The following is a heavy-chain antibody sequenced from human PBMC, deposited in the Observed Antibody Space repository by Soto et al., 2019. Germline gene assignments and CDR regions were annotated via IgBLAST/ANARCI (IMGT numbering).Heavy chain of an antibody. CDR1: GFTFSSYS. CDR2: ISSSSSYI. CDR3: AREGGDIVVVPAAKGDAFDI. D-gene: IGHD2-2*01. V-gene: IGHV3-21*01. J-gene: IGHJ3*02. Sequence: GSLRLSCAASGFTFSSYSMNWVRQAPGKGLEWVSSISSSSSYIYYADSVKGRFTISRDNAKNSLYLQMNSLRAEDTAVYYCAREGGDIVVVPAAKGDAFDIWGQGTMVTVSS.